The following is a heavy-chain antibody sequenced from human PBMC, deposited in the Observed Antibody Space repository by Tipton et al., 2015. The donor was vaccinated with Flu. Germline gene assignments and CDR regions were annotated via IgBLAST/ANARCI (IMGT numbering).Heavy chain of an antibody. CDR2: INHSGST. Sequence: TLSLTCAVYGGSFSGYYWSWIRQPPGKGLEWIGEINHSGSTNYNPSLKSRVTISVDTSKNQFSLKLSSVTAADTAVYYCARGARGGWSGYSPFSYYFDYWGQGTLVTVSS. CDR1: GGSFSGYY. J-gene: IGHJ4*02. CDR3: ARGARGGWSGYSPFSYYFDY. D-gene: IGHD3-3*01. V-gene: IGHV4-34*01.